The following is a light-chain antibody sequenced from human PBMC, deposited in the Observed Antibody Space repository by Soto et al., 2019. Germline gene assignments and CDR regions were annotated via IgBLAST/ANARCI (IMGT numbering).Light chain of an antibody. J-gene: IGKJ5*01. Sequence: TQTPGTLSLSPGGRATLSCRASQSVSSNFAWYLQKPGQAPRLLIYGASTRATAVPARFTASGSGTEFTLTISSLQSDDFGVYYCQQRSNWPPITFGQGTRLEVK. V-gene: IGKV3-15*01. CDR2: GAS. CDR1: QSVSSN. CDR3: QQRSNWPPIT.